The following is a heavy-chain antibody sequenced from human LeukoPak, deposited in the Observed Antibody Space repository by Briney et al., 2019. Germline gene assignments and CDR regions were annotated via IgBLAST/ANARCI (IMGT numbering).Heavy chain of an antibody. CDR2: INHSGST. Sequence: PSETLSLTCAVYGGSFIGYYWSWIRQPPGKGLEWIGEINHSGSTNYNPSLKSRVTISVDTSKNQFSLKLSSVTAADTAVYYCARGGAFHCSGGSCYSYWFDPWGQGTLVTVSS. CDR3: ARGGAFHCSGGSCYSYWFDP. V-gene: IGHV4-34*01. D-gene: IGHD2-15*01. CDR1: GGSFIGYY. J-gene: IGHJ5*02.